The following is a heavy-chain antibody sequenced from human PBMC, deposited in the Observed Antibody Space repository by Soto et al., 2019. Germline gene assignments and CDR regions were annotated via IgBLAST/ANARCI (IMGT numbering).Heavy chain of an antibody. J-gene: IGHJ5*02. D-gene: IGHD3-9*01. CDR2: INHSGST. Sequence: SETLSLTCAVYGGSFSGYYWSWIRQPPGKGLEWIGEINHSGSTNYNPSLKSRVTISVDTSKNQFSLKLSSVTAADTAVYYCARGYYDILTGKNWFDPWGQGTLVTVSS. V-gene: IGHV4-34*01. CDR1: GGSFSGYY. CDR3: ARGYYDILTGKNWFDP.